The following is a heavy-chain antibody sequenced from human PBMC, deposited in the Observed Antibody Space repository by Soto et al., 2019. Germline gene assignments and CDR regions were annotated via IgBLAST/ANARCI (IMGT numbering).Heavy chain of an antibody. CDR3: ARGTKGSSWCNPTSYYGMDV. CDR2: INHSGST. Sequence: LSLTCAVYGGSFSGYYWSWIRQPPGKGLEWIGEINHSGSTNYNPSLKSRVTISVDTSKNQFSLKLSSVTAADTAVYYCARGTKGSSWCNPTSYYGMDVWGQGTTVTVSS. D-gene: IGHD6-13*01. V-gene: IGHV4-34*01. CDR1: GGSFSGYY. J-gene: IGHJ6*02.